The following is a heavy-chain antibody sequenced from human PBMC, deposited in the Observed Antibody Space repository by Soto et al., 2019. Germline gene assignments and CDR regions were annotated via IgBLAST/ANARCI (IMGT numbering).Heavy chain of an antibody. D-gene: IGHD6-19*01. V-gene: IGHV3-23*01. J-gene: IGHJ6*02. CDR3: ARDLPVAGFYYYGMDV. CDR2: ITGSGTTT. CDR1: GFTFSSYA. Sequence: GGSLRLSCAASGFTFSSYAMSWVRQAPGKGLEWVSAITGSGTTTYYADSVKGRFTISRDNSKNTLSLQMDSLRAEDSAVYYCARDLPVAGFYYYGMDVWGHGTTVTVSS.